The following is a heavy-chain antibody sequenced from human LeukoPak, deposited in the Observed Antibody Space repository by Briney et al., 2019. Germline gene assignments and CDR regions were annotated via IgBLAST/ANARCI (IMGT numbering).Heavy chain of an antibody. CDR2: ISSSSSTI. CDR3: ARGSLVVPAAIDY. J-gene: IGHJ4*02. Sequence: PGGSLRLSCATSGFTFSSYSMNWVRQAPGKGLEWVSYISSSSSTIYYADSVKGRFTISRDNAKNSLYLQMNSLRAEDTAVYHCARGSLVVPAAIDYWGQGTLVTVSS. D-gene: IGHD2-2*01. V-gene: IGHV3-48*01. CDR1: GFTFSSYS.